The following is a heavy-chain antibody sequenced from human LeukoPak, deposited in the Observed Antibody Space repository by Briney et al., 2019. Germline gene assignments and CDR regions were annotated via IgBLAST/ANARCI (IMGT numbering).Heavy chain of an antibody. CDR3: AKSPYSSTWTSHFDS. V-gene: IGHV3-23*01. D-gene: IGHD6-13*01. CDR1: GFTFSSYA. CDR2: ISGSGGST. J-gene: IGHJ4*02. Sequence: GGSLRLSCAASGFTFSSYAMSWVRQAPGKGLEWVSAISGSGGSTYYADSVKGRFTISRDNSKNTLFLQMNSLRANDTAVYYCAKSPYSSTWTSHFDSWGQGTLVTVSS.